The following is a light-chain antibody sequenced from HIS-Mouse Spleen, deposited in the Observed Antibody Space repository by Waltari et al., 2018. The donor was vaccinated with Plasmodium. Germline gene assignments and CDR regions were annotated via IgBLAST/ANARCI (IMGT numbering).Light chain of an antibody. V-gene: IGLV3-27*01. J-gene: IGLJ3*02. CDR1: VLAKKY. CDR2: KAS. CDR3: YSAADNNRV. Sequence: SYELTQPSSVSVSPGQTARITCSGDVLAKKYARWFQQKPGQAPVLVIYKASERPSGIPVRFSGSSSGTTVTLTISGAQVEDEADYYCYSAADNNRVFGGGTKLTVL.